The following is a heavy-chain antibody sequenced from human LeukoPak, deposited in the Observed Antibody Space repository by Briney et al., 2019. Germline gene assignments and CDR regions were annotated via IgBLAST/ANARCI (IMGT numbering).Heavy chain of an antibody. J-gene: IGHJ4*02. V-gene: IGHV3-23*01. CDR2: ISGSAAST. CDR3: ARSVRIAANV. D-gene: IGHD6-13*01. CDR1: GFTFNTYA. Sequence: GGSLRLSCAASGFTFNTYAMTWVRQAPGKGMVWVSSISGSAASTYYADSVKGRFTISRDSSKNTLYLQMNSLRAEDTAIYYCARSVRIAANVWGQGTLVTVSS.